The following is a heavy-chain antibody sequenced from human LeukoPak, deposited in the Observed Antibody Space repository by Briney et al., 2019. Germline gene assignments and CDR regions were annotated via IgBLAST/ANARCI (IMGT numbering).Heavy chain of an antibody. CDR1: GFTFSSYA. V-gene: IGHV3-23*01. Sequence: GGSLRLSCAASGFTFSSYAMSWVRQAPGKGLEWVSAISGGGGSTYYADSVKGRFTIPRDNSKNTLYLQMNSLRAEDTAVYYCAKYGGKGFDYWGQGTLVTVSS. CDR2: ISGGGGST. J-gene: IGHJ4*02. CDR3: AKYGGKGFDY. D-gene: IGHD4-23*01.